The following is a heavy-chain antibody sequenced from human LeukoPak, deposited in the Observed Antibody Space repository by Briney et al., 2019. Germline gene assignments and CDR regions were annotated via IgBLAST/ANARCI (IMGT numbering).Heavy chain of an antibody. D-gene: IGHD1-26*01. V-gene: IGHV4-4*07. CDR2: IYASGST. CDR1: GDSISSYF. J-gene: IGHJ4*02. Sequence: KSSETLFLTCSVSGDSISSYFWSWIRQPAGKGLEWIGRIYASGSTKYNPSLKSRVTMSVDTSKNQFSLKLNSVTAADTAVYYCARDLASYYGYWGQGTLVIVSS. CDR3: ARDLASYYGY.